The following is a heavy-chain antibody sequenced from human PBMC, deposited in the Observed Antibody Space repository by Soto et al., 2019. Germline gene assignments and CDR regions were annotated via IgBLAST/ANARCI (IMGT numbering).Heavy chain of an antibody. Sequence: GGSLRLSCAASGFTFSSYAMHWVRQAPGKGLEWVAVISYDGSNKYYADSVKGRFTISRDNSKNTLYLQMNSLRAEDTAVYYCERAKRDPVGIFGVFIPELDYWGQGTQVTVPS. CDR3: ERAKRDPVGIFGVFIPELDY. J-gene: IGHJ4*02. CDR2: ISYDGSNK. CDR1: GFTFSSYA. V-gene: IGHV3-30-3*01. D-gene: IGHD3-3*01.